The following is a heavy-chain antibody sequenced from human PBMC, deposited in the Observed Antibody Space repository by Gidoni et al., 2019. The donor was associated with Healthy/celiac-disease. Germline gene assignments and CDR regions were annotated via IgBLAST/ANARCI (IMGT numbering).Heavy chain of an antibody. Sequence: QVQLQESGPGLVKPSETLSLTCTVSGYSISSGYYWGWIRQPPGKGLDWIGSISHSGSTYYHPSLKSRVTISVDTSKNQFSLKLSSVTAADTAVYYCARNVDTAMVPLNWFDPWGQGTLVTVSS. V-gene: IGHV4-38-2*02. D-gene: IGHD5-18*01. CDR1: GYSISSGYY. CDR3: ARNVDTAMVPLNWFDP. CDR2: ISHSGST. J-gene: IGHJ5*02.